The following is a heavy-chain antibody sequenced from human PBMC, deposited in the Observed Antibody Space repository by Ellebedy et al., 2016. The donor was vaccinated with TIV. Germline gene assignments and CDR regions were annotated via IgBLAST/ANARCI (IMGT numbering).Heavy chain of an antibody. D-gene: IGHD3-22*01. Sequence: GESLKISCDVSGFTFDTYAMAWVRQAPGKGLEWVSGISWSGRSTYYADSVKGRFTISRDNSENTMHLQMKSLRVEDTAVYYCVKDASYYFDISGFAEHWGQGTLVTVSS. J-gene: IGHJ4*02. V-gene: IGHV3-23*01. CDR3: VKDASYYFDISGFAEH. CDR1: GFTFDTYA. CDR2: ISWSGRST.